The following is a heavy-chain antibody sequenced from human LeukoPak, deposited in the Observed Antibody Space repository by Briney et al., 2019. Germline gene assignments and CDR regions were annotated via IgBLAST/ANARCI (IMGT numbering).Heavy chain of an antibody. Sequence: PSETLSLTCTVSGGSISSLYWSWIRQPPGKGRECFGSLYYSGSTSYHPYLKSQVALSLDTSNNQSSLRLSSVTAADTAVYYCARWRYSSSSGWFDTWGQGTLVTVSS. CDR1: GGSISSLY. CDR3: ARWRYSSSSGWFDT. D-gene: IGHD6-6*01. J-gene: IGHJ5*02. CDR2: LYYSGST. V-gene: IGHV4-59*08.